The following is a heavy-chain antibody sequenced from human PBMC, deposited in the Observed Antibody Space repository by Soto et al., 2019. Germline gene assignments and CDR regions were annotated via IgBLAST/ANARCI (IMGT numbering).Heavy chain of an antibody. CDR3: ATVPRWRGAGSYYMASDFDY. V-gene: IGHV4-31*03. J-gene: IGHJ4*02. CDR2: IYYSGST. Sequence: SETLSLTCTVSGGSISSGGYYWSWIRQHPGKGLEWIGYIYYSGSTYYNPSLKSRVTISVDTSKNQFSLKLSSVTAADTAVYYCATVPRWRGAGSYYMASDFDYWGQGTLVTVSS. CDR1: GGSISSGGYY. D-gene: IGHD3-10*01.